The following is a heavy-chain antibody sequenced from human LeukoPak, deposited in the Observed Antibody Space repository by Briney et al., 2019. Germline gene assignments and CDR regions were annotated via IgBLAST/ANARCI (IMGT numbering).Heavy chain of an antibody. CDR3: ASSWIQLWSPDH. CDR1: GFTVSSNY. CDR2: IYSGGST. D-gene: IGHD5-18*01. Sequence: PGGSLRLSCAASGFTVSSNYMSWVRQAPAKGLEWVSVIYSGGSTYYADSVKGRFTISRDNSKNTLYLQMTSLRAEDTAVYYCASSWIQLWSPDHWGQGTLVTVSS. J-gene: IGHJ4*02. V-gene: IGHV3-53*01.